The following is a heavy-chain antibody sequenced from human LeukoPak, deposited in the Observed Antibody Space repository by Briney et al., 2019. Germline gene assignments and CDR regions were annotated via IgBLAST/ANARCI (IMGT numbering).Heavy chain of an antibody. Sequence: PSETLSPTCTISGGSSSSYYWSWIRQTPGKGLEWIGYIHYSGSTNYNPSLKSRATISLDTSKNQVSLKLTSVTAADTAVYYCARRASGSYPDYFDSWGQGTLVTVSS. CDR3: ARRASGSYPDYFDS. CDR2: IHYSGST. D-gene: IGHD1-26*01. CDR1: GGSSSSYY. J-gene: IGHJ4*02. V-gene: IGHV4-59*08.